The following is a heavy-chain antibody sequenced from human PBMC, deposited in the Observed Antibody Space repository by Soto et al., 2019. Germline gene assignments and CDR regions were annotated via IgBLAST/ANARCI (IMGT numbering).Heavy chain of an antibody. CDR3: ASFGRYERTGFDY. CDR2: INPSGGST. J-gene: IGHJ4*02. Sequence: ASVTVSWKGSGYTFTSYYVHWVRQAPGQGLEWMGIINPSGGSTSYAQKFQGRVAMTRDTSTSTVYMELSSLRSEDTAVYYCASFGRYERTGFDYWGQGTLVTVSS. V-gene: IGHV1-46*03. D-gene: IGHD5-12*01. CDR1: GYTFTSYY.